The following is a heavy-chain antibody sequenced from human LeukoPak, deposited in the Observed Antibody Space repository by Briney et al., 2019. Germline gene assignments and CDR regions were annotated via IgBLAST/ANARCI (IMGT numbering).Heavy chain of an antibody. V-gene: IGHV3-53*01. J-gene: IGHJ4*02. CDR2: IYTDAST. CDR3: IRDYGDY. CDR1: GFTVSRKY. D-gene: IGHD4/OR15-4a*01. Sequence: GGSLRLSCAASGFTVSRKYMSWVRQAPGKGLEWVAVIYTDASTYYADSVKGRFTISRDNSKNTVYLQMNNLRAEDTAVYYCIRDYGDYWGQGTLVTVSS.